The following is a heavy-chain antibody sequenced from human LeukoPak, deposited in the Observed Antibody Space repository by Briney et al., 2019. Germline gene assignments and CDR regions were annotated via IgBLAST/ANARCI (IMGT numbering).Heavy chain of an antibody. CDR1: GFTFSSYD. V-gene: IGHV3-13*01. CDR3: ARAQMGTPTDC. J-gene: IGHJ4*02. D-gene: IGHD1-14*01. CDR2: IGTAGDT. Sequence: GGSLRLSCAASGFTFSSYDMHWVRQATGKGLEWVSAIGTAGDTYYPGSVKGRFTISRENAKNSLYLQMNSLRAGDTAVYYCARAQMGTPTDCWGQGTLVTVSS.